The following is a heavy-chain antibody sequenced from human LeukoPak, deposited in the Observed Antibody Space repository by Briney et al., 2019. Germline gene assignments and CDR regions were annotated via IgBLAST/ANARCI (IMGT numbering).Heavy chain of an antibody. CDR2: IYPGDSDT. J-gene: IGHJ4*02. CDR3: ARRLASSKGFDY. V-gene: IGHV5-51*01. CDR1: GYIFTNYW. Sequence: GESLKISCKGSGYIFTNYWIAWVRQIPGKGLEWMGLIYPGDSDTRYRPSFEGQVTISADKSISTASLQWSSLKASDTAMYYCARRLASSKGFDYWGQGTLVTVSS. D-gene: IGHD6-13*01.